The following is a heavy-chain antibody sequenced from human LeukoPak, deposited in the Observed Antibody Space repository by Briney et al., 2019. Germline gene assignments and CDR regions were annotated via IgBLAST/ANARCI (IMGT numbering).Heavy chain of an antibody. J-gene: IGHJ6*02. CDR3: ARDPEQWLVRSPYRDYYYYGVDV. D-gene: IGHD6-19*01. CDR1: GYTFTSYG. CDR2: ISAYNGNT. Sequence: ASVKVSCKASGYTFTSYGISWVRQAPGQGLEWMGWISAYNGNTNYAQKLQGRVTMTTDTSTSTAYMELRSLRSNDTAVYYCARDPEQWLVRSPYRDYYYYGVDVWGQGTTVTVSS. V-gene: IGHV1-18*01.